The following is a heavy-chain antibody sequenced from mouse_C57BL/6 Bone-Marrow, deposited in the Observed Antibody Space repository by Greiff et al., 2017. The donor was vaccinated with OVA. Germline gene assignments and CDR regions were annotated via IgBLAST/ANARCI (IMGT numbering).Heavy chain of an antibody. J-gene: IGHJ1*03. CDR1: GYTFTSYN. V-gene: IGHV1-12*01. CDR2: IYPGNGDT. Sequence: QVQLQQSGAELVRPGASVKMSCKASGYTFTSYNMHWVQQTPRQGLEWIGAIYPGNGDTSYNQKFKGKATLTVDKSSSTAYMQLSSLTSEDSAVYFCARTRSSYWYFDVWGTGTTVTVSS. CDR3: ARTRSSYWYFDV. D-gene: IGHD1-1*01.